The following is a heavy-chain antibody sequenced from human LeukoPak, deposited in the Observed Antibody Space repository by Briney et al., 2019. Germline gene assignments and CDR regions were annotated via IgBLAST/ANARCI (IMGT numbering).Heavy chain of an antibody. CDR3: ARGATAGHFDY. CDR2: ILGTSTL. Sequence: PGGSLRLSCAASGFTFNDYVMGWVRQAPGKGLEWVPCILGTSTLYYADSVEGRFSISRDNAKSSLFLHMNSLRAEDTAVYYCARGATAGHFDYWGQGTLITVSS. V-gene: IGHV3-69-1*01. D-gene: IGHD6-13*01. J-gene: IGHJ4*02. CDR1: GFTFNDYV.